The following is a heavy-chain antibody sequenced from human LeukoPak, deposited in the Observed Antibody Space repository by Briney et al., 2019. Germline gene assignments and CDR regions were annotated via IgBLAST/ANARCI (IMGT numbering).Heavy chain of an antibody. D-gene: IGHD6-19*01. CDR1: GYSFTDCI. CDR3: ARDYQIGIAVDYNWFDP. V-gene: IGHV7-4-1*02. J-gene: IGHJ5*02. CDR2: INTNTGNP. Sequence: ASVKVSCKASGYSFTDCILNWVRQAPGQGLEWMGWINTNTGNPTYAQGFIRRFVFSLDTSVSTAYLQISDLKTEDTAVYYCARDYQIGIAVDYNWFDPWGQGTLVTVSS.